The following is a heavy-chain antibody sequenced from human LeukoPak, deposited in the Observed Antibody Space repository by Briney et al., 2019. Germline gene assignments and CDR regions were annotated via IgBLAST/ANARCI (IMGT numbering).Heavy chain of an antibody. J-gene: IGHJ4*02. Sequence: GGSLRLSCAASGFTFYDYGMSWVRQAPGKGLEWVANIKKDGSEKYYVDAVKGRFTISRDNAKTSLYLQMNSLRAEDTAVYYCARDLSGIAGYTYGRGIDYWGQGTLVTVSS. D-gene: IGHD5-18*01. CDR1: GFTFYDYG. V-gene: IGHV3-7*01. CDR2: IKKDGSEK. CDR3: ARDLSGIAGYTYGRGIDY.